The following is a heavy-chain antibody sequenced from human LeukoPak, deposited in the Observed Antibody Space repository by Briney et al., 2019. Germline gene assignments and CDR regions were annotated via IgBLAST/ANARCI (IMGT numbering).Heavy chain of an antibody. CDR3: ARDLTIVGGVSDPRIRGH. V-gene: IGHV1-2*02. J-gene: IGHJ4*02. CDR1: GYTFTGYY. D-gene: IGHD3-3*01. Sequence: ASVKLSCKASGYTFTGYYMHWVRQAPGQGLEWMGWINCNSAGTKYPQKFQGRVSMTRDTSISTAYLELSRLRSDDTAVYYCARDLTIVGGVSDPRIRGHWGQGTLVTVSS. CDR2: INCNSAGT.